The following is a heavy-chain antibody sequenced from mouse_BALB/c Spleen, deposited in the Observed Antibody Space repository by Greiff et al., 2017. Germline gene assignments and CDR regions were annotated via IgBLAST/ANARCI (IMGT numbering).Heavy chain of an antibody. CDR1: GYTFTDYA. CDR2: ISTYYGDA. J-gene: IGHJ4*01. V-gene: IGHV1S137*01. Sequence: QVQLKQSGAELVRPGVSVKISCKGSGYTFTDYAMHWVKQSHAKSLEWIGVISTYYGDASYNQKFKGKATMTVDKSSSTAYMELARLTSEDSAIYYCARHDAMDYWGQGTSVTVSS. CDR3: ARHDAMDY.